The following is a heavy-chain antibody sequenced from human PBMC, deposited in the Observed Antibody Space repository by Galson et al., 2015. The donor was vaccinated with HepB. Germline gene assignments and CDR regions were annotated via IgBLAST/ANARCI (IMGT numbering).Heavy chain of an antibody. CDR1: GYTFSSNA. CDR3: AIGTSGWYISRGMDV. CDR2: INTNTGIP. Sequence: SVKVSCKASGYTFSSNAVNWARQAPGQGLEWMGWINTNTGIPTYAQVFTGRFVFSLDTSVTTAYLHISSLKAEDTALYYCAIGTSGWYISRGMDVWGQGTTVTVSS. D-gene: IGHD6-19*01. J-gene: IGHJ6*02. V-gene: IGHV7-4-1*02.